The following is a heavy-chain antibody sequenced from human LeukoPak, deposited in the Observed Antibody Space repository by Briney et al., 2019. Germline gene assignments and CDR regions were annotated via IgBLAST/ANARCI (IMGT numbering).Heavy chain of an antibody. CDR2: ISGSGDTT. D-gene: IGHD1-14*01. Sequence: GGSLRLSCAASGLTFSRFAMSWVRQAPGKGLEWVSTISGSGDTTYYADSVKGRFSISRDNLKNTLYVQMNSLRVEDTAVYYCAKGHSAHGTGFDGWSQGTLVIVSS. V-gene: IGHV3-23*01. CDR1: GLTFSRFA. J-gene: IGHJ4*02. CDR3: AKGHSAHGTGFDG.